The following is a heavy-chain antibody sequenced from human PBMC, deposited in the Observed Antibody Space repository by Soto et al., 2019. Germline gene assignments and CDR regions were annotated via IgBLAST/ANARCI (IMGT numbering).Heavy chain of an antibody. D-gene: IGHD2-15*01. V-gene: IGHV1-18*01. J-gene: IGHJ3*01. CDR3: ARGTGGNWAAFDV. Sequence: ASVKVSCKASGYTFSSYAITWVRQAPGQGLEWMGWISAYNDSTNYAQNLQGRVTMTTDTSTSTAYMELRSLRSDDTAVYYCARGTGGNWAAFDVWGQGTMVTV. CDR1: GYTFSSYA. CDR2: ISAYNDST.